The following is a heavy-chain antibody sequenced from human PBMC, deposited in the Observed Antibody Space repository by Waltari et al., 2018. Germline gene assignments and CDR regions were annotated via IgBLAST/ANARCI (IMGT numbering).Heavy chain of an antibody. CDR3: AAANYYDSSGYVAGWFDP. V-gene: IGHV1-58*01. D-gene: IGHD3-22*01. Sequence: QMQLVQSGPEVKKPGTSVKVSCKASGFTFTNSAVQWVRQVRVQRLEWIGWIVVGSGNTNYAQKFQERVTITRDMSASTAYMELTSLRSEDTAVYYCAAANYYDSSGYVAGWFDPWGQGTLVTVSS. CDR1: GFTFTNSA. J-gene: IGHJ5*02. CDR2: IVVGSGNT.